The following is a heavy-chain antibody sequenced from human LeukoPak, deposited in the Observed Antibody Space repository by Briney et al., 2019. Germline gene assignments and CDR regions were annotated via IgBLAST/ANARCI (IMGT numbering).Heavy chain of an antibody. Sequence: GSLRLSCAASGFTFSTYAMSWVRQAPGKGLEWVSAISGSGDSTYYADSVKGRFAISRDNSKDTPYLQMSSLRAEDTAVYYCAKRLRYDGYKSLFDYWGQGTLVTVSS. CDR2: ISGSGDST. CDR1: GFTFSTYA. J-gene: IGHJ4*02. V-gene: IGHV3-23*01. CDR3: AKRLRYDGYKSLFDY. D-gene: IGHD5-24*01.